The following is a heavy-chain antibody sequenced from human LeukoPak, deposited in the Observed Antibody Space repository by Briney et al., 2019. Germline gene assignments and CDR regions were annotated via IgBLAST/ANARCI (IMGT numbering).Heavy chain of an antibody. CDR1: GGSFSGYY. Sequence: SETLSLTCAVYGGSFSGYYWSWIRQPPGKGLEWIGEINHSGSTNYNPSLKSRVTISVDTSKNQFSLKLGSVTAADTAVYYCASQWLVRVWFDPWGQGTLVTVSS. V-gene: IGHV4-34*01. D-gene: IGHD6-19*01. CDR3: ASQWLVRVWFDP. J-gene: IGHJ5*02. CDR2: INHSGST.